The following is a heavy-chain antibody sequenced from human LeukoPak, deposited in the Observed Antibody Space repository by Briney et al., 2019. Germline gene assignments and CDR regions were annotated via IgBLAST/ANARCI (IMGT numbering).Heavy chain of an antibody. V-gene: IGHV3-74*01. J-gene: IGHJ4*02. CDR1: GFTFSSYW. CDR3: ARAPQDYFDY. Sequence: GGPLRLSCAASGFTFSSYWMHWVRQAPGKGLVWVSRINSDGSSTTYADSVKGRFTISRDNAKNTLFLQMNSLRAEDTAVYYCARAPQDYFDYWGQGTLVTVSS. CDR2: INSDGSST. D-gene: IGHD2-15*01.